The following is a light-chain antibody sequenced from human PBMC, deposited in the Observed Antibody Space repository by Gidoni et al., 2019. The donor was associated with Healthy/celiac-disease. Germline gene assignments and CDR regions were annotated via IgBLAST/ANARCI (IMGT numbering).Light chain of an antibody. CDR3: QQYDNPPPFT. J-gene: IGKJ3*01. Sequence: DIQMTQSASSLSASVGDRVTITCQASQDISNYLTWYQQKPGNAPKLLIYDASNLETGVPSRFSGSGSGTDFTFTISSLQPEDIATYYCQQYDNPPPFTFGPGTKVDIK. CDR2: DAS. V-gene: IGKV1-33*01. CDR1: QDISNY.